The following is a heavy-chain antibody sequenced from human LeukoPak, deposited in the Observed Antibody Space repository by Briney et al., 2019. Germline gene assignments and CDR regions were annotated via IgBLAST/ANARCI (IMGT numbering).Heavy chain of an antibody. CDR2: INHSGST. D-gene: IGHD2-15*01. CDR3: ARGVGYCSGGSCYSDWFDP. J-gene: IGHJ5*02. CDR1: GGSFSGYY. Sequence: PTETLSLTCAVYGGSFSGYYWSWIRQPPGKGLEWIGEINHSGSTNYNPSLKSRVTISVDTSKNQFSLKLSSVTAADTAVYYCARGVGYCSGGSCYSDWFDPWGQGTLVTVSS. V-gene: IGHV4-34*01.